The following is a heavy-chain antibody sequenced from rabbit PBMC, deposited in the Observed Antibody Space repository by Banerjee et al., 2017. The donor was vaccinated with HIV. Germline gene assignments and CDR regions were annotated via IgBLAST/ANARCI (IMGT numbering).Heavy chain of an antibody. D-gene: IGHD2-1*01. CDR2: IYAGSSGGT. Sequence: QSLEESGGGLVKPGASLTLTCTTSGFSFNSVFWICWVRQAPGKGLEWIACIYAGSSGGTYYASWAKGRFTFSKTSSTTVTLQMTSLTAADTATYFCARDLDGDQGYDLWGQGTLVTVS. CDR3: ARDLDGDQGYDL. V-gene: IGHV1S40*01. CDR1: GFSFNSVFW. J-gene: IGHJ3*01.